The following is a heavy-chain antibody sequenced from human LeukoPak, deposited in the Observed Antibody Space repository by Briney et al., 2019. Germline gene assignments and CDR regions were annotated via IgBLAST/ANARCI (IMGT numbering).Heavy chain of an antibody. D-gene: IGHD5-24*01. J-gene: IGHJ6*02. V-gene: IGHV3-21*05. Sequence: GGSLRLSCAASGFTFSSYSMNWVRQAPGKGLEWVSYISSSSSYIYYVDSVKGRFTISRDNAKNSLYLQMNSLRAEDTAVYYRARDIRKLQPYYYYGMDVWGQGTTVTVSS. CDR2: ISSSSSYI. CDR3: ARDIRKLQPYYYYGMDV. CDR1: GFTFSSYS.